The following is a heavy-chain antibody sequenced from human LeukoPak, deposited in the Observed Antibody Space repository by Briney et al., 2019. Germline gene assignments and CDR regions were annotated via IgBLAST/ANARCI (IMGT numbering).Heavy chain of an antibody. Sequence: GGSLRLSCAASGFTFSSYSMNWVRQAPGKGLEWVSSISSSSSYIYYADSVKGRFIISRDNAKNSLYLQMNSLRAEDTAVYYCAKDLSWELLGPFDYWGQGTLVTVSS. CDR3: AKDLSWELLGPFDY. J-gene: IGHJ4*02. V-gene: IGHV3-21*01. CDR1: GFTFSSYS. D-gene: IGHD1-26*01. CDR2: ISSSSSYI.